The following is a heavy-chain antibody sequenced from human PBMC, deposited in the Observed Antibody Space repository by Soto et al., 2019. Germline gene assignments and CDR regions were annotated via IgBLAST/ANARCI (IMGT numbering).Heavy chain of an antibody. J-gene: IGHJ5*02. CDR3: ARQGGTFDP. CDR2: ITASGTTK. CDR1: GFAISDYD. D-gene: IGHD1-7*01. Sequence: QVQLVESGGGLVKPGGSLRLSCTASGFAISDYDMTWIRQAPGKGLEWVSYITASGTTKDYADSVKGRFTISRDTANNALFLQINSLRGDDPAIYSCARQGGTFDPWGQGTLVTVSS. V-gene: IGHV3-11*01.